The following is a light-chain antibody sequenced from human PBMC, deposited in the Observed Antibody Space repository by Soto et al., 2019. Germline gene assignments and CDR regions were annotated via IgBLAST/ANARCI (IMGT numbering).Light chain of an antibody. Sequence: DIQMTQSPSSLSASVGDRVIITCRASQGISNYLAWYQQKPGKVPNVLIYGASTLQSGVPSRFSGSGSGTDFTLTISSLQREDVATYYCQRYDSAPFPFGAGTKVDIK. CDR3: QRYDSAPFP. J-gene: IGKJ3*01. CDR2: GAS. V-gene: IGKV1-27*01. CDR1: QGISNY.